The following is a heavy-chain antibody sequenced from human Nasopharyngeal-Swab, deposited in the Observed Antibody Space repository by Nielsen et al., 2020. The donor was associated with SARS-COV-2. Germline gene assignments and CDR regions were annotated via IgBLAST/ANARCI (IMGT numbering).Heavy chain of an antibody. Sequence: SETLSLTCTVSGGSISSYYWSRIRQPPGKGLEWIGYIYYSGSTNYNPSLKSRVTISVDTSKNQFSLKLSSVTAADTAVYYCASDSSGYLFNYGMDVWGQGTTVTVSS. J-gene: IGHJ6*02. CDR3: ASDSSGYLFNYGMDV. D-gene: IGHD3-22*01. CDR2: IYYSGST. CDR1: GGSISSYY. V-gene: IGHV4-59*08.